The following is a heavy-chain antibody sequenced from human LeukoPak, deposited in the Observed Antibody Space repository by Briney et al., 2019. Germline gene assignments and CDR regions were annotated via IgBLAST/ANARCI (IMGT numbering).Heavy chain of an antibody. V-gene: IGHV3-7*03. Sequence: PGGSLRLSCVASGFTFSNYYMSWVRQGPGKGLEWVANIRQDASEKYYVDSVKGRFTISRDNAKNSMYLQMNSLRAGDTAVYYCARATGRDGMDVWGKGTTVTVSS. J-gene: IGHJ6*04. CDR1: GFTFSNYY. CDR3: ARATGRDGMDV. D-gene: IGHD1-14*01. CDR2: IRQDASEK.